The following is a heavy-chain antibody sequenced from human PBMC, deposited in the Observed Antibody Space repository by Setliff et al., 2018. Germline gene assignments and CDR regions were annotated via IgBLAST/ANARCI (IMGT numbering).Heavy chain of an antibody. CDR3: TFARDGYDVFDI. Sequence: LRLSCAASGFSFSGSAVYWVRQASVKGLEWIGRIRGRTDNYATAYAASVRGRFTISRDDSKNTAYLQMNSLKTEDTAVYYCTFARDGYDVFDIWGQGTMVTFSS. J-gene: IGHJ3*02. CDR2: IRGRTDNYAT. D-gene: IGHD5-18*01. CDR1: GFSFSGSA. V-gene: IGHV3-73*01.